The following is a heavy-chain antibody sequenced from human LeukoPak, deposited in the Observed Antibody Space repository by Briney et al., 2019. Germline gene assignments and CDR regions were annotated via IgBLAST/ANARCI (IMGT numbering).Heavy chain of an antibody. J-gene: IGHJ3*02. CDR2: ISGSGGRT. CDR1: GFTFTSYA. D-gene: IGHD1-14*01. Sequence: GGSLRLSCAASGFTFTSYAMNWVRQAPGKGLEWVSSISGSGGRTYYADSVKGRFTISRDKSKNTLYLQMNSLRAEDTAVYYCAKPARTDAFDIWGQGTMVTVSS. V-gene: IGHV3-23*01. CDR3: AKPARTDAFDI.